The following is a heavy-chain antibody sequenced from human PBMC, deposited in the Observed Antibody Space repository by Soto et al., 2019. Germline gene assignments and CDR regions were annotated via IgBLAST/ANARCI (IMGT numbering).Heavy chain of an antibody. D-gene: IGHD2-2*01. CDR2: IIPIFGTA. CDR3: AKDSVCSSTSCTEYGFDY. J-gene: IGHJ4*02. Sequence: SVKVSCKASGGTFSSYAISWVRQAPGQGLEWMGGIIPIFGTANYAQKFQGRVTITADNSKNTLYLQMNSLRAEDTAVYYCAKDSVCSSTSCTEYGFDYWGQGTLVTVSS. CDR1: GGTFSSYA. V-gene: IGHV1-69*06.